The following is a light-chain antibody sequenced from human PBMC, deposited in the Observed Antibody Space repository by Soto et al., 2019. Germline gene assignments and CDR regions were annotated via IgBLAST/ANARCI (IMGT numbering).Light chain of an antibody. CDR3: AACDVSLSGWV. CDR1: SSNIGSNY. J-gene: IGLJ3*02. CDR2: RNN. Sequence: QSVLTQPPSASGTPGQRVTISCSGSSSNIGSNYVYWYQQLPGTAPKLLIYRNNQRPSGVPDRFYGSKSGTSASLAISGLRSEDEADYYGAACDVSLSGWVFGGGNQLTVL. V-gene: IGLV1-47*01.